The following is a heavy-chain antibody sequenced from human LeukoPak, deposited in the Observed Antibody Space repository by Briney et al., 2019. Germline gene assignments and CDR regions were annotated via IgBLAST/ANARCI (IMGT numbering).Heavy chain of an antibody. CDR3: ATTRGGYGPFGYYFDY. CDR1: GFTFSSYS. V-gene: IGHV3-21*01. D-gene: IGHD5-18*01. CDR2: ISSSSSYI. Sequence: GGSLRLSCAASGFTFSSYSMNWVRQAPGKGLEWVSCISSSSSYIYYADSVKGRFTISRDNAKNSLYLQMNSLRAEDTAVYYCATTRGGYGPFGYYFDYWGQGTLVTVSS. J-gene: IGHJ4*02.